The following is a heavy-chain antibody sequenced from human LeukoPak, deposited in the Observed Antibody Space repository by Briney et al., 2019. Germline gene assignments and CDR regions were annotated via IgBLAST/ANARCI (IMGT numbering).Heavy chain of an antibody. CDR1: GFTFDDYA. D-gene: IGHD3-3*01. V-gene: IGHV3-9*01. CDR3: ARFMGTTGDYFDY. J-gene: IGHJ4*02. Sequence: GGSLRLSCAASGFTFDDYAMHWVRQAPGKGLEWVSGIGWNSGTIGYADSVKGRFTISRDNAKNSLYMQMNSLGAEDTAVYYCARFMGTTGDYFDYWGQGTLVTVSS. CDR2: IGWNSGTI.